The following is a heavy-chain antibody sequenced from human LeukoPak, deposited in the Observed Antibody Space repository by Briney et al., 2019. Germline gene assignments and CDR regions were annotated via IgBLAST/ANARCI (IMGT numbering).Heavy chain of an antibody. J-gene: IGHJ6*04. V-gene: IGHV4-34*01. D-gene: IGHD2-2*01. Sequence: SETLSLTCAVYGGSFSGYYWSWIRQPPGKGLEWIGEINHSGSTNYNPSLKSRVTISVATSKNQFSLKLSSVTAADTAVYYCALPRARRGMDVWGKGTTVTVSS. CDR3: ALPRARRGMDV. CDR1: GGSFSGYY. CDR2: INHSGST.